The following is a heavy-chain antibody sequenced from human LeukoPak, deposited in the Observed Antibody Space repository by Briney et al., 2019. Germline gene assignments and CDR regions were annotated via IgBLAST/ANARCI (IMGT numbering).Heavy chain of an antibody. V-gene: IGHV3-23*01. J-gene: IGHJ4*02. CDR1: GLRFSSHA. CDR3: VKEDYYDSSGYYPLGY. D-gene: IGHD3-22*01. Sequence: PGGSLRLFCAASGLRFSSHAMSWVRQAPGKGLEWVSAISDSGGDTYYADSVKGRFTISRDNSKNTLYLQMNTLRAEDTAVYYCVKEDYYDSSGYYPLGYWGQGTLVTVSS. CDR2: ISDSGGDT.